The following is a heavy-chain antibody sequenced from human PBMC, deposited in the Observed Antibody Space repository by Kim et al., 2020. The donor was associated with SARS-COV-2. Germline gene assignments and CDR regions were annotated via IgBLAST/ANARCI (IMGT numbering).Heavy chain of an antibody. D-gene: IGHD1-26*01. CDR2: IYTSGST. CDR3: AKGSGAFYYYGMDV. J-gene: IGHJ6*02. Sequence: SETLSLTCTVSGGSISSGSYYWSWIRQPAGKGLEWIGRIYTSGSTNYNPSLKSRVTISVDTSKNQFSLKLSSVTAADTAVYYCAKGSGAFYYYGMDVWGPKTTGTVSS. V-gene: IGHV4-61*02. CDR1: GGSISSGSYY.